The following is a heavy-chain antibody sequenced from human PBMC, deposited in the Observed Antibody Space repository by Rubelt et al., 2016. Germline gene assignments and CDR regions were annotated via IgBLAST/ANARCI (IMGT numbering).Heavy chain of an antibody. V-gene: IGHV1-3*01. CDR3: ARDKSLAD. Sequence: QVQLVQSGAEVKKPGASLKVSCKASGYTFTGYYLHWVRQAPGQGLEWMGWINAGNDNTKYSKKFQGRVTITRDTSASIAYMELSSLGSEDTAVYYCARDKSLADWGQGTLVTVSS. J-gene: IGHJ4*02. CDR1: GYTFTGYY. CDR2: INAGNDNT.